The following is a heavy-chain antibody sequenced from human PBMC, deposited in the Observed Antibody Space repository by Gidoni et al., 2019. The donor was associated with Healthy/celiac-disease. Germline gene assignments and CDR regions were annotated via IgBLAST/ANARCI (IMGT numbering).Heavy chain of an antibody. J-gene: IGHJ4*02. D-gene: IGHD2-15*01. CDR1: GYTFTSYA. V-gene: IGHV1-3*01. CDR2: INAGNGNT. CDR3: ARVHCSGGSCYWYYFDY. Sequence: QVQLVQSGAEVKKPGASVKVSCKASGYTFTSYAMHWVRQAPGQRLEWMGWINAGNGNTKYSQKFQGRVTITRDTSASTAYMELSSLRSEDTAVYYCARVHCSGGSCYWYYFDYWGQGTLVTVSS.